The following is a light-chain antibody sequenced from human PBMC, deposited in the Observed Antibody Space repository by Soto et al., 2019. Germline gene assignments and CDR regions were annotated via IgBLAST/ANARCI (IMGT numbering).Light chain of an antibody. J-gene: IGKJ1*01. CDR2: GAS. CDR3: QQYGSSSWT. V-gene: IGKV3-20*01. CDR1: QSVSSSY. Sequence: ELVLTQYPGTLSLSPGERATLSCRARQSVSSSYLAWYQQKPGQAPRLLIDGASSRATGIPDRFRGRGSGTDVARTTGGLEPEDFAVYYCQQYGSSSWTFGQGTKV.